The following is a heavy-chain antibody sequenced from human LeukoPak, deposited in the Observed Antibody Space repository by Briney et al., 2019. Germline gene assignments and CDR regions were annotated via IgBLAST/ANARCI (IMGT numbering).Heavy chain of an antibody. CDR2: IWYDGSNK. V-gene: IGHV3-30*02. CDR3: AKDGLRFLEWLLYEHDAFDI. D-gene: IGHD3-3*01. CDR1: GFTFSSYG. J-gene: IGHJ3*02. Sequence: GGSLRLSCAASGFTFSSYGMHWVRQAPGKGLEWVAVIWYDGSNKYYADSVKGRFTISRDNSKNTLYLQMNSLRAEDTAVYYCAKDGLRFLEWLLYEHDAFDIWGQGTMVTVSS.